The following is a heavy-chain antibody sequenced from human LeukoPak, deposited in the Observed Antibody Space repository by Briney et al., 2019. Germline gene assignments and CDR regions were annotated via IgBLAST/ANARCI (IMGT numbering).Heavy chain of an antibody. CDR3: ASLEDTAMDHYFDY. V-gene: IGHV4-61*01. Sequence: PSETLSLTCTVSGGSVSSGSYYWSWIRQPPGRGLEWIGYIYYSGSANYNPSLKSRVTISVDTSKNQFSLKMSSMTAADTAVYYCASLEDTAMDHYFDYWGQGTLVTVSS. D-gene: IGHD5-18*01. J-gene: IGHJ4*02. CDR2: IYYSGSA. CDR1: GGSVSSGSYY.